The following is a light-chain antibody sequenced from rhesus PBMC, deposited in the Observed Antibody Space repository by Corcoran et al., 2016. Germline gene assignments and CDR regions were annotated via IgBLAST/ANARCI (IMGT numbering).Light chain of an antibody. Sequence: DIVMTQTPLSLPVTPGEPASISCRSSQSLLHRDGFTSLDWYLQKPGQSPQLLIYLGSNRASGVPDRFSGMGCGTDFTLKISRVEAEDVGVYYCMQGTQLPFTFGPGTKLDIK. V-gene: IGKV2-90*01. CDR3: MQGTQLPFT. CDR2: LGS. J-gene: IGKJ3*01. CDR1: QSLLHRDGFTS.